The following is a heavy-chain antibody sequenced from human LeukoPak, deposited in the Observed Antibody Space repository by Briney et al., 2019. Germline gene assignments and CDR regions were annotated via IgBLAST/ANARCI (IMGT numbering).Heavy chain of an antibody. D-gene: IGHD1-14*01. V-gene: IGHV1-18*01. CDR2: VSTYNGDT. CDR1: GYTFTDFG. J-gene: IGHJ1*01. Sequence: EASVKVSCKASGYTFTDFGLIWVRQAPGQGLEWMGWVSTYNGDTDYAKKFQDRVTMTTEPSTQTTFMELRNLRSDDTAVYYCARAESMALYFLYWGQGTLVSVSS. CDR3: ARAESMALYFLY.